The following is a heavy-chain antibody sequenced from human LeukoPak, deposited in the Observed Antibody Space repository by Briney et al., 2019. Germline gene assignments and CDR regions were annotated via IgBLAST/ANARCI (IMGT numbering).Heavy chain of an antibody. Sequence: KSSETLSLTCTVSGGSISSSSYYWGWIRQPPGKGLEWIGSIYYSGSTYYNPSLKGRVTISVDTSKNQFSLKLSSVTAADTAVYYCARRKAAAGTGYYYYYMDVWGKGTTVTVSS. D-gene: IGHD6-13*01. CDR2: IYYSGST. V-gene: IGHV4-39*01. CDR3: ARRKAAAGTGYYYYYMDV. CDR1: GGSISSSSYY. J-gene: IGHJ6*03.